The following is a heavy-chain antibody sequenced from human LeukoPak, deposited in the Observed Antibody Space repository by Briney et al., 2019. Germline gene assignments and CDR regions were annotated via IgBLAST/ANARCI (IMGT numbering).Heavy chain of an antibody. CDR2: ISSNGGSI. Sequence: GGSLRLSCAASGFSFNSYAMHWVRQAPGKGLEYVSAISSNGGSIYYANSVKGRFTISRDNSKNTLYLQMNSLRAEDTAVYYCARGGPAAGRFDYWGQGTLVTVSS. D-gene: IGHD6-13*01. CDR1: GFSFNSYA. CDR3: ARGGPAAGRFDY. J-gene: IGHJ4*02. V-gene: IGHV3-64*01.